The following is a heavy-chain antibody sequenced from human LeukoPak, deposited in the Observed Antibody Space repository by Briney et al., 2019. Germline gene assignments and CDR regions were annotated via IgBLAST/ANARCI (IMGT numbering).Heavy chain of an antibody. Sequence: PGGSLRLSCAASDFSVNNNYMSWVRQAPGKGLEWVSVIYSGGSTYYADSVKGRFTISRDNSKNTLYLQMNSLRAEDTAVYYCARDQGYYPKDWGQGTLVTVSS. V-gene: IGHV3-66*01. CDR3: ARDQGYYPKD. CDR2: IYSGGST. D-gene: IGHD1-26*01. CDR1: DFSVNNNY. J-gene: IGHJ4*02.